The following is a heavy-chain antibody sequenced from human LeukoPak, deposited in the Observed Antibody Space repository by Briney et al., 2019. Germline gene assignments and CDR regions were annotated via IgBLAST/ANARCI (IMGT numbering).Heavy chain of an antibody. CDR2: INHSGST. J-gene: IGHJ6*03. V-gene: IGHV4-34*01. Sequence: SETLSLTCAVYGGSFSGYYWSWIRQPPGKGLEWIGEINHSGSTNYNPSLKSRVTISVDTSKNQFSLKLSSVTAADTAVYYCARRRPMVRGVIYRPSHPPNYYYMDVWGKGTTVTVSS. CDR3: ARRRPMVRGVIYRPSHPPNYYYMDV. D-gene: IGHD3-10*01. CDR1: GGSFSGYY.